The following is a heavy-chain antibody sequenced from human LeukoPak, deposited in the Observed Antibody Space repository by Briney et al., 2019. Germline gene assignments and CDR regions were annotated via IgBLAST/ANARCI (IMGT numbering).Heavy chain of an antibody. D-gene: IGHD6-19*01. CDR3: AKGRVVAGTKSLMYHWLDP. CDR1: GYTFTGYY. J-gene: IGHJ5*02. V-gene: IGHV1-2*02. Sequence: ASVKVSCKTSGYTFTGYYLHWVRQGPGQGLEWMGGINPNSGGTKYAQNLQGRVTITTPTSINAAYVGLSRLSSDDTAVYYCAKGRVVAGTKSLMYHWLDPWGQGTLVTVSS. CDR2: INPNSGGT.